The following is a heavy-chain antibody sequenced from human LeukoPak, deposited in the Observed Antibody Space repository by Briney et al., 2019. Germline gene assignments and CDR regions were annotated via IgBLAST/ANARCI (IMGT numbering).Heavy chain of an antibody. V-gene: IGHV4-34*01. D-gene: IGHD1-26*01. Sequence: GEINHSGSTNYNPSLKSRVTISVDTSKNQFSLKLSSVTAADTAVYYCARGYYRLYYYYMDVWGKGTTVTVSS. J-gene: IGHJ6*03. CDR3: ARGYYRLYYYYMDV. CDR2: INHSGST.